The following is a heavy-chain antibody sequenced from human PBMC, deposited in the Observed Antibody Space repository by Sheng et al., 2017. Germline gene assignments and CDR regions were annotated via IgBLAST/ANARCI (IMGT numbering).Heavy chain of an antibody. CDR1: GGSISSYY. Sequence: QVQLQESGPGLVKPSETLSLTCTVSGGSISSYYWSWIRQPPGKGLEWIGYIYYSGSTNYNPSLKSRVTISVDTSKNQFSLKLSSVTAADTAVYYCARMGSGSRRSPVDYWGQGTLVTVSS. CDR2: IYYSGST. J-gene: IGHJ4*02. V-gene: IGHV4-59*01. D-gene: IGHD3-10*01. CDR3: ARMGSGSRRSPVDY.